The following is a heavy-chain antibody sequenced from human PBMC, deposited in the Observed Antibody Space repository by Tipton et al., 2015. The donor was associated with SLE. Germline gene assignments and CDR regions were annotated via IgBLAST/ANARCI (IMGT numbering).Heavy chain of an antibody. J-gene: IGHJ4*02. CDR2: IYHSGST. CDR1: GSSISSGYY. V-gene: IGHV4-38-2*02. Sequence: TLSLTCVVSGSSISSGYYWGWIRQPPGKGLGWIGSIYHSGSTYYNPSLKSRVTISVDTSKNQFSLKLSSVTAADTAVYYCARESPTTGYYFDYWGQGTLVTVSS. CDR3: ARESPTTGYYFDY. D-gene: IGHD1-1*01.